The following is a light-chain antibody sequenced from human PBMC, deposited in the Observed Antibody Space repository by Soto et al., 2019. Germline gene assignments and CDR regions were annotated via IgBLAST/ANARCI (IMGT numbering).Light chain of an antibody. J-gene: IGKJ1*01. Sequence: DIVMTQSPDSLTVSLGERATINCKSSQSFNNKNYLAWYQQKPGQPPKLLIYRASTRESGVPDRFSGSGSGTEFTLTISSLQAEDVAVYYCQQYYTTPQTFGQGTKVEIK. CDR2: RAS. V-gene: IGKV4-1*01. CDR1: QSFNNKNY. CDR3: QQYYTTPQT.